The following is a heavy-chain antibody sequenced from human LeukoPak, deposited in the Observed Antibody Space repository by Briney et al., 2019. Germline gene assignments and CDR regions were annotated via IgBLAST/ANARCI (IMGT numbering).Heavy chain of an antibody. CDR3: AREGYDFWSGYYTGEWFDP. D-gene: IGHD3-3*01. CDR1: GGSFSGYY. J-gene: IGHJ5*02. Sequence: PSETLSLTCAVYGGSFSGYYWSWIRQPPGKGLEWIGEINHSGSTNYNPSLKSRVTISVDTSKNQFSLKLSSVTAADTAVYYCAREGYDFWSGYYTGEWFDPWGQGTLVTVSS. V-gene: IGHV4-34*01. CDR2: INHSGST.